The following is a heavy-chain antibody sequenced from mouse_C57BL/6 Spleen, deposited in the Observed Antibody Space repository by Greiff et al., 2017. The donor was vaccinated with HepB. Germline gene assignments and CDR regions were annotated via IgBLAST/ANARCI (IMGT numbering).Heavy chain of an antibody. J-gene: IGHJ2*01. CDR1: GFTFSDYY. D-gene: IGHD1-1*01. Sequence: EVKLVESEGGLVQPGSSMKLSCTASGFTFSDYYMAWVRQVPEKGLEWVANINYDGSSTYYLDSLKSRFIISRDNAKNILYLQMNSLKSEDTATYYCARARSYGFDYWGQGTTLTVSS. V-gene: IGHV5-16*01. CDR2: INYDGSST. CDR3: ARARSYGFDY.